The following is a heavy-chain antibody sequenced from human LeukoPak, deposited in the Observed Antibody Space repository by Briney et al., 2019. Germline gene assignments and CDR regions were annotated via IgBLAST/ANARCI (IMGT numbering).Heavy chain of an antibody. V-gene: IGHV4-59*08. CDR2: IYYRGRT. J-gene: IGHJ4*02. CDR3: ASLSIVGATNDY. CDR1: GFTFSRYW. Sequence: GSLRLSCAASGFTFSRYWMSWIRQPPGKGLEWIGYIYYRGRTDYNPSLKSRVTISVDTSKNQFSLKLSSVTAADTAVYYCASLSIVGATNDYWGQGTLVTVSS. D-gene: IGHD1-26*01.